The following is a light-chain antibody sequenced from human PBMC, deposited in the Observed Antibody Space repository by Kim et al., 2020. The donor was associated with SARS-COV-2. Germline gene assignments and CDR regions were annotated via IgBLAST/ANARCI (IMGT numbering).Light chain of an antibody. CDR2: YDD. V-gene: IGLV3-21*04. CDR3: QVWDGRIDKYV. CDR1: NIESKT. J-gene: IGLJ1*01. Sequence: PGKTAMIPCGGNNIESKTVHWYQQKPGQAPVLVITYDDERPSGIPERFSGSNSGNTATLTVSRVEAGDEADYYCQVWDGRIDKYVFGTGTKVTVL.